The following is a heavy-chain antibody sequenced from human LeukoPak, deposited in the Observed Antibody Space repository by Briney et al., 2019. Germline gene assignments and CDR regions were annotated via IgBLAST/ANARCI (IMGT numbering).Heavy chain of an antibody. D-gene: IGHD3-3*01. V-gene: IGHV5-51*01. CDR1: GYSFSSYW. CDR2: IYPGDSET. CDR3: ARRRRSYDFWSGYNSGYYFDY. Sequence: GESLKISCKGSGYSFSSYWIGWVRQMPGKGLEWMGIIYPGDSETRYSPSFQGQVTISADKSISTAYLQWSSLKASDTAMYYCARRRRSYDFWSGYNSGYYFDYWGQGTLVTVSS. J-gene: IGHJ4*02.